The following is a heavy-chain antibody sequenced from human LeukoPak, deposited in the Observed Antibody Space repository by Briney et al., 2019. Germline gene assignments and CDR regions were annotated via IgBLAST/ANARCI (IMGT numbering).Heavy chain of an antibody. CDR3: ARGPELRFLEWFKDY. V-gene: IGHV4-4*07. CDR2: IYTSGST. CDR1: GGSISSYY. D-gene: IGHD3-3*01. J-gene: IGHJ4*02. Sequence: ASETLSLTCTVSGGSISSYYWSWIRQPAGKGLEWIGRIYTSGSTYYNPSLKSRVTISVDTSKNQFSLKLSSVTAADTAVYYCARGPELRFLEWFKDYWGQGTLVTVSS.